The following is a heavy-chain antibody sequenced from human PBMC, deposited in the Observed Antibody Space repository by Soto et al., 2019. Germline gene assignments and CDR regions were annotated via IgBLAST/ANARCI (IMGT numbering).Heavy chain of an antibody. V-gene: IGHV1-69*13. CDR2: IIPIFGTA. CDR3: ARGRGDYSPHLDYFDY. Sequence: SVKVSCKASGGTFSSYAISWLRQSPGQGLEWMGGIIPIFGTANYAQKFQGRVTITADESTSTAYMELSSLRSEDTAVYYCARGRGDYSPHLDYFDYWGQGTLVTVSS. J-gene: IGHJ4*02. D-gene: IGHD4-17*01. CDR1: GGTFSSYA.